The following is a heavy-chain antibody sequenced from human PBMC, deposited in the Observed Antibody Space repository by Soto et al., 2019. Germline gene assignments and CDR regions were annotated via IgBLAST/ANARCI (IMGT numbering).Heavy chain of an antibody. CDR1: GYTFTSYG. V-gene: IGHV1-18*04. D-gene: IGHD2-2*01. Sequence: ASVKVSCKASGYTFTSYGISWVRRAPGQGLEWMGWISAYNGNTNYAQKLQGRVTMTTDTSTSTAYMELRSLRSDDTAVYYCARNIVVVPAALNWFDPWGQGTLVTVSS. J-gene: IGHJ5*02. CDR2: ISAYNGNT. CDR3: ARNIVVVPAALNWFDP.